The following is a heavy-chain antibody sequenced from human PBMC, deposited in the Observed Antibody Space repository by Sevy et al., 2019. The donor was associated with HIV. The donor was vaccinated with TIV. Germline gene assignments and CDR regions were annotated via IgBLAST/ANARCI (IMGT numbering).Heavy chain of an antibody. Sequence: GGSLRLSCAASGFNFSSYGMYWVRQAPGKGLEWVAVISYDGSSKYYAESVKGRFTISRDNSKNTLYLQISSLRAEDTAVYYCAKESGSYYDFWSGHDAFDIWGQGTMVTVSS. CDR3: AKESGSYYDFWSGHDAFDI. CDR2: ISYDGSSK. V-gene: IGHV3-30*18. CDR1: GFNFSSYG. D-gene: IGHD3-3*01. J-gene: IGHJ3*02.